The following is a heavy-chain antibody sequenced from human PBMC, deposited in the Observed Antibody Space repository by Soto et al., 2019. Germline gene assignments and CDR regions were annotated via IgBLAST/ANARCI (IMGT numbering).Heavy chain of an antibody. Sequence: SETLSLTCTVSCGPISSGGYYWSWIRQHPGKGLEWIGYIYYSGSTYYNPSLKSRVTISVDTSKNQFSLKLSSVTAADTAVYYCARGEGYCSSTSCYPWFDPWGQGTLVTVSS. D-gene: IGHD2-2*01. J-gene: IGHJ5*02. CDR3: ARGEGYCSSTSCYPWFDP. CDR2: IYYSGST. CDR1: CGPISSGGYY. V-gene: IGHV4-31*03.